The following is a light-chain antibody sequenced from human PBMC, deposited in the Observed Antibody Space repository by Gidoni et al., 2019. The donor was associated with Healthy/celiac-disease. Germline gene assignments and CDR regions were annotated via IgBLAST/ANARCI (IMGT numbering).Light chain of an antibody. CDR2: GAY. J-gene: IGKJ3*01. Sequence: ELVLTQSPGTLSLSPGERATLSCRASQTINVNYLAWYQQKPGQAPRLLIYGAYSRANGIPDRFSGSGSGSDFTLTISRLESEDFAVYYCQQYGSSPPFTFGPGTKVEI. CDR1: QTINVNY. CDR3: QQYGSSPPFT. V-gene: IGKV3-20*01.